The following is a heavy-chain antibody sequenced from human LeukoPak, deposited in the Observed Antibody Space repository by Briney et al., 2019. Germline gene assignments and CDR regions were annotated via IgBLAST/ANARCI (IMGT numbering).Heavy chain of an antibody. Sequence: ASVKVSCKASGYTFTGYYMHWVRQAPGQGLEWMGWINPNSGGTNYAQKFQDRVTMTRDTSISTAYMELSRLRSDDTAVYYCARRSSGWHPSDYWGQGTLVTVSS. J-gene: IGHJ4*02. D-gene: IGHD6-19*01. CDR2: INPNSGGT. CDR3: ARRSSGWHPSDY. CDR1: GYTFTGYY. V-gene: IGHV1-2*02.